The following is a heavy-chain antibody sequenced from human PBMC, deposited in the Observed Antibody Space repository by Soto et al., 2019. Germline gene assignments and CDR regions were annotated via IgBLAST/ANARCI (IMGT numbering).Heavy chain of an antibody. V-gene: IGHV4-34*01. D-gene: IGHD3-10*01. CDR2: INHSGRT. J-gene: IGHJ6*02. CDR1: GGSFSGYY. Sequence: QVQLQQWGAGLLKPSETLSLTCAVYGGSFSGYYWSWIRQPPGKGLERIGEINHSGRTNYNPSLKSRVTISVDTSKNHFSLKLSSVTAADTAVYYCARGYGSRRDYYYYGMDVWGQGTTVTVSS. CDR3: ARGYGSRRDYYYYGMDV.